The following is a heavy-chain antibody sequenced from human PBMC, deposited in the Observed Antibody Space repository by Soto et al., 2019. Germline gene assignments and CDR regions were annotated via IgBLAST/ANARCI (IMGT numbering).Heavy chain of an antibody. D-gene: IGHD5-12*01. CDR3: VREGRGSFDF. Sequence: GGSLRLSCAASGFIFTNYAMNWVRQAPGKGLEWVSVIGGRGNSAYYADSVQGRFTISRDDSKNTLSLQMSSLTADDTAIYYCVREGRGSFDFWGRGTMVTVSS. CDR1: GFIFTNYA. CDR2: IGGRGNSA. J-gene: IGHJ3*01. V-gene: IGHV3-23*01.